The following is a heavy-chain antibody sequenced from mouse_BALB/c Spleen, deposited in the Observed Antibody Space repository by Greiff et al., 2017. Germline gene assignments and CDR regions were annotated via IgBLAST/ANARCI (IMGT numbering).Heavy chain of an antibody. CDR3: ARGDTTVVAPFAY. V-gene: IGHV5-17*02. J-gene: IGHJ3*01. Sequence: EVHLVESGGGLVQPGGSRKLSCAASGFTFSSFGMHWVRQAPEKGLEWVAYISSGSSTIYYADTVKGRFTISRVNPKNTLFLQMTSLRSEDTAMYYCARGDTTVVAPFAYWGQGTLVTVSA. CDR2: ISSGSSTI. CDR1: GFTFSSFG. D-gene: IGHD1-1*01.